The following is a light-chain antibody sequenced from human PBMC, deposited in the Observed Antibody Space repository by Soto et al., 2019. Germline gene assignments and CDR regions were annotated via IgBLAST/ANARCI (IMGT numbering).Light chain of an antibody. J-gene: IGKJ2*01. V-gene: IGKV1-39*01. CDR3: QQSYSAPHT. CDR2: AAS. CDR1: QSISSY. Sequence: DIQTTQSPPSLSASLGDRVTITCRTSQSISSYLNWYQQKPGKAPRLLIYAASNLQSGVPSRFSGSASGTDFTLNISSLQPEDSATYYCQQSYSAPHTFGQGTKLEIK.